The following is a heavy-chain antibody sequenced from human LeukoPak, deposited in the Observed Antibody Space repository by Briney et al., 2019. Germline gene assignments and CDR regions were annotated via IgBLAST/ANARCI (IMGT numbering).Heavy chain of an antibody. CDR1: GFTFSSYS. J-gene: IGHJ4*02. Sequence: GGSLRLSCAASGFTFSSYSMNWVRQAPGKGLEWVSSISSSSSYIYYANSVKGRFTISRDNAKNSLYLQMNSLRAEDTAVYYCAREKQYYYDSGGYPNCYDYWGQGTLVTVSP. D-gene: IGHD3-22*01. CDR2: ISSSSSYI. V-gene: IGHV3-21*01. CDR3: AREKQYYYDSGGYPNCYDY.